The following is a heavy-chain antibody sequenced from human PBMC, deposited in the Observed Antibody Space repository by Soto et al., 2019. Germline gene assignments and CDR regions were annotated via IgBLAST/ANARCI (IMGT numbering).Heavy chain of an antibody. CDR2: INAGHGNT. CDR1: GYTFTSYA. V-gene: IGHV1-3*01. CDR3: AAPSIVGATSFDY. J-gene: IGHJ4*02. D-gene: IGHD1-26*01. Sequence: ASVKVSCKASGYTFTSYAMHWVRQAPGQRLEWMGWINAGHGNTKYSQKFQGRVTITRDTSASTAYMELSSLRSEDKAVYYCAAPSIVGATSFDYWGQVTLVTVSS.